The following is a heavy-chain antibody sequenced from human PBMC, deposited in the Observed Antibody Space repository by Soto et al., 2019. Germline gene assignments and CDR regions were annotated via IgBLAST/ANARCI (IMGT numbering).Heavy chain of an antibody. V-gene: IGHV3-30*04. D-gene: IGHD6-13*01. CDR2: ISYDGGLE. Sequence: PGGSLRLSCAASGFNFKSYAIHWVRQAPGKGLEWVAVISYDGGLEYYADSVKGRFTISRDNSKNTLYLQMNSLRGEDTAVYYCARAAYSSSWNRLDPWGQGTLVTVSS. J-gene: IGHJ5*02. CDR3: ARAAYSSSWNRLDP. CDR1: GFNFKSYA.